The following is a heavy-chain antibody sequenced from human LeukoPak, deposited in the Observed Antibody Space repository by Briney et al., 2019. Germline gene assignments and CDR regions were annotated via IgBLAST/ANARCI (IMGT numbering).Heavy chain of an antibody. CDR3: AKGEVVPAAIYGMDV. Sequence: GGSLRLSCAASGFTFSSYAMNWVRQAPGKGPEWVSLIKGSGDSTYYADSVRGPFTISRDNSKNTLYLQMNSLRGEDTAVYYCAKGEVVPAAIYGMDVWGQGTTVTVS. CDR2: IKGSGDST. CDR1: GFTFSSYA. V-gene: IGHV3-23*01. D-gene: IGHD2-2*02. J-gene: IGHJ6*02.